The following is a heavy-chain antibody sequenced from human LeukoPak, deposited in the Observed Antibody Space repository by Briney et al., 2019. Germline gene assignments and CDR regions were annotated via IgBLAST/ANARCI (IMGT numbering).Heavy chain of an antibody. J-gene: IGHJ3*02. V-gene: IGHV3-72*01. CDR3: VRAGGTRGYDI. D-gene: IGHD2-15*01. CDR1: GFTFSDHR. Sequence: PGGSLRLSCAVSGFTFSDHRMDWVRQVPGKGLQWVGRSTDKLYSYTTEYAASVKVRFTISRADSENSLYLQMNSLKTEDTAVYYCVRAGGTRGYDIWGQGTMVTVSS. CDR2: STDKLYSYTT.